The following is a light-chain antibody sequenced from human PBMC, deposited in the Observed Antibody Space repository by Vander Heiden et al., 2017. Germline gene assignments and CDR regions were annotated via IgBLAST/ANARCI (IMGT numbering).Light chain of an antibody. Sequence: DIVMTQSPDSLAVSLGERATINCKSSQSVLYSSNNKNYLAWYQQKPGQPPKLLIYWASTRESGVPDRLSGRGSGTDFTLTISSLQAEDLAVYYCQQDDTTPLSFG. V-gene: IGKV4-1*01. CDR3: QQDDTTPLS. CDR1: QSVLYSSNNKNY. J-gene: IGKJ5*01. CDR2: WAS.